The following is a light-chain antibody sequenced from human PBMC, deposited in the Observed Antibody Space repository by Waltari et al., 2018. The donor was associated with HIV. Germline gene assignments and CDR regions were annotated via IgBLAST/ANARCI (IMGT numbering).Light chain of an antibody. Sequence: SYELTQPPSVSVSPGQTARITCSGDALPKQYAYWYQQKPGQAPVLVIYKDSERPSGIPERCSGSSSGTTVTLTISGVQAEDEADYYCQSADSSGTYGVFGGGTKLTVL. CDR2: KDS. CDR1: ALPKQY. CDR3: QSADSSGTYGV. J-gene: IGLJ2*01. V-gene: IGLV3-25*03.